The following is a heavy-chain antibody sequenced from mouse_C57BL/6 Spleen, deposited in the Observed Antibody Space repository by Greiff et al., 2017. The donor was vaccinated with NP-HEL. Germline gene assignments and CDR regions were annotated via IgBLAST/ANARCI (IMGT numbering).Heavy chain of an antibody. D-gene: IGHD1-1*01. CDR3: AREEYYGNWFAY. V-gene: IGHV1-82*01. CDR1: GYAFSSSW. CDR2: IYPGDGDT. Sequence: QVQLQQSGPELVKPGASVKISCKASGYAFSSSWMNWVKQRPGKGLEWIGRIYPGDGDTNYNGKFKGKATLTADKSSSTAYMQLSSLTSEDSAVYFCAREEYYGNWFAYWGQGTLVTASA. J-gene: IGHJ3*01.